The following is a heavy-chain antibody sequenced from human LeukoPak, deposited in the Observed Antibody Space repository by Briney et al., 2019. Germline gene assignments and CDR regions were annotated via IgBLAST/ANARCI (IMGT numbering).Heavy chain of an antibody. CDR1: GFNFGDYA. CDR3: ARGPGKYHLLDFDY. CDR2: ISYDGSNK. Sequence: PGRSLRLSCAASGFNFGDYAMHWVRQAPGKGLEWVALISYDGSNKYYADSVKGRFTISRDSSKNTLYLQVNSLRAEDTAVYNYARGPGKYHLLDFDYWGQGTLVPVSS. D-gene: IGHD2-2*01. J-gene: IGHJ4*02. V-gene: IGHV3-30*04.